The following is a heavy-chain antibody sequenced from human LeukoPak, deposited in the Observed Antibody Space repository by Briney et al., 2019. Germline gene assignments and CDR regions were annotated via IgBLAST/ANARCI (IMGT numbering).Heavy chain of an antibody. CDR3: ARDAGYYGSGSPGTFDI. V-gene: IGHV1-46*01. CDR2: INPSGGST. J-gene: IGHJ3*02. CDR1: GYTFTNNY. Sequence: ASVKVSCKASGYTFTNNYMHWVRQAPGQGLEWMGIINPSGGSTSYAQKFQGRVTMTRDTSTSTVYMELSSLRSEDTAVYYCARDAGYYGSGSPGTFDIWGQGTMVTVSS. D-gene: IGHD3-10*01.